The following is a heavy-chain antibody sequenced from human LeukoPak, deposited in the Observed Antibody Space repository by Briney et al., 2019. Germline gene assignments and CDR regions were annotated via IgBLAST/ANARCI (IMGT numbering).Heavy chain of an antibody. D-gene: IGHD5-18*01. V-gene: IGHV3-30*18. CDR2: ISYDGSNE. CDR1: GFTFSSYG. Sequence: GRSLRLSCAASGFTFSSYGMHWVRQAPGKGLEWVAVISYDGSNEYYADSVKGRFTISRDNSKNTLYLQMNSLRAEDTAVYYCAKDLGSYGFDYWGQGTLVTVSS. J-gene: IGHJ4*02. CDR3: AKDLGSYGFDY.